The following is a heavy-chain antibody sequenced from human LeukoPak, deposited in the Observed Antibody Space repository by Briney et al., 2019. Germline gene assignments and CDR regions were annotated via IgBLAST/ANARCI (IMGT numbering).Heavy chain of an antibody. CDR2: IYYSGST. CDR1: DDSITIYS. D-gene: IGHD3-10*01. J-gene: IGHJ5*02. CDR3: ARVTSSGISP. Sequence: SETLALTCNVSDDSITIYSWSWIRQPPGKGLEWIRYIYYSGSTNYNPSLKSRVTISVDTSKNQFSLKLSSVTAADTAVYYCARVTSSGISPWGQGTLVTVSS. V-gene: IGHV4-59*08.